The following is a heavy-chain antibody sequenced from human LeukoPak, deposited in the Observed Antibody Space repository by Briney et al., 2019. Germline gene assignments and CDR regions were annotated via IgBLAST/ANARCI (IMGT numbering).Heavy chain of an antibody. CDR1: GYTFTGYY. CDR2: INPNSGVT. V-gene: IGHV1-2*02. D-gene: IGHD6-19*01. Sequence: ASVKVSCKASGYTFTGYYMHWVRQAPGEGLEWMGCINPNSGVTNYAQRFQGRITMTRATSISTAYMELSSLKSDDTAVYYYASGVGWTFDYWGQGTLVTVSS. J-gene: IGHJ4*02. CDR3: ASGVGWTFDY.